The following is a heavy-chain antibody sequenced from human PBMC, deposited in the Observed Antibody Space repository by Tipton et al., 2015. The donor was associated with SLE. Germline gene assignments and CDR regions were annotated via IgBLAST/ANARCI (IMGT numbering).Heavy chain of an antibody. CDR2: IYYSGST. CDR1: DGSINNYY. V-gene: IGHV4-59*01. J-gene: IGHJ5*02. Sequence: TLSLTCTVSDGSINNYYWSWIRQPPGKGLEWIGYIYYSGSTNYNPSLKSRVTISVDTSKNHFSLNLSSVTAADTAVYYCATKAGLGWFDPWGQGTLVTVSS. CDR3: ATKAGLGWFDP. D-gene: IGHD3-16*01.